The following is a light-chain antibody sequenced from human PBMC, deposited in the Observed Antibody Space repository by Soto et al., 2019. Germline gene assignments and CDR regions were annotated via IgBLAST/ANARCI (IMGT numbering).Light chain of an antibody. J-gene: IGLJ1*01. CDR1: SSDVGGYNY. CDR2: DVS. CDR3: SSYTSSSTLV. V-gene: IGLV2-14*01. Sequence: QSVLTQPASVSGSPGQSITISCTGTSSDVGGYNYVSWYQQHPDKAPKLMIYDVSNRPSGVSNRFSGSKSGNTAPLTISGLQAEDEADYYCSSYTSSSTLVFGTGTKVTVL.